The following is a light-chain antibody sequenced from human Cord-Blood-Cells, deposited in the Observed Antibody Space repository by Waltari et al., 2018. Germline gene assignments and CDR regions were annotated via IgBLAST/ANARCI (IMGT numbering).Light chain of an antibody. CDR1: QSVSSSY. CDR2: GAS. V-gene: IGKV3-20*01. Sequence: EIVLTQSTGTLSLSPGERATLSCRAIQSVSSSYLAWYQQKPGQAPRLLIYGASSRATGIPDRFSGSGSGTDFTLTISRLEPEDFAVYYCQQYGSSPQTFGQGTKVEIK. CDR3: QQYGSSPQT. J-gene: IGKJ1*01.